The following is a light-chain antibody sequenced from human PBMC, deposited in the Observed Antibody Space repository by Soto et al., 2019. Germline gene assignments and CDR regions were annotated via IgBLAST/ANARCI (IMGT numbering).Light chain of an antibody. V-gene: IGKV1-5*01. CDR1: QSISSW. CDR3: QQDNSYPWP. CDR2: DAS. Sequence: DIPMTQSPSTLSASVGDRVTITCRASQSISSWLAWYQQKPGKAPKLLIYDASSLESGVSSRFSGSGSGTEFTLTISSLQPDDFAAYYCQQDNSYPWPFGQGTKVELK. J-gene: IGKJ1*01.